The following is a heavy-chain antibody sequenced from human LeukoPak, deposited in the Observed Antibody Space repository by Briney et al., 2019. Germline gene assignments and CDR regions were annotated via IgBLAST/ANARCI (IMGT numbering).Heavy chain of an antibody. J-gene: IGHJ4*02. Sequence: SETLSLTCTVSGGSISSYYWSWIRQPPGKGLEWIGYIYYSGSTNYSPSLKSRVTISVDTSKNQFSLKLSSVTAADTAVYYCARDRRVGATPYYFDYWGQGTLVTVSS. V-gene: IGHV4-59*01. CDR1: GGSISSYY. CDR3: ARDRRVGATPYYFDY. D-gene: IGHD1-26*01. CDR2: IYYSGST.